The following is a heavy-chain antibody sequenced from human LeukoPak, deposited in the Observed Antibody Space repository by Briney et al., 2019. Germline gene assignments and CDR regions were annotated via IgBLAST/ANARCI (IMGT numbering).Heavy chain of an antibody. J-gene: IGHJ6*02. CDR2: IKQDGSEK. Sequence: GGSPRLSCAASGFTFSSDCMSWVRHAPGEGLECVANIKQDGSEKYYVDSVKGRFTISRDNAKNSLYLQMNSLRAEDTAVYYCARDYGDYPGYYYYGMDVWGQGTTVTVSS. D-gene: IGHD4-17*01. CDR1: GFTFSSDC. V-gene: IGHV3-7*01. CDR3: ARDYGDYPGYYYYGMDV.